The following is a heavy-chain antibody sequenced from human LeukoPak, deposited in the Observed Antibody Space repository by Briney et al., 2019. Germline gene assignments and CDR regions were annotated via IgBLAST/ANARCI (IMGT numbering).Heavy chain of an antibody. Sequence: GGSLRLSCAASGFTFSSYAMSWVRQAPGKGLEWVSSISPSGGSTYYAGSVKGRFTISRDNSKNTVFLQMNSLRAEDTAVYYCAKDPGVVPAHYFDYWGQGTLVTVSS. D-gene: IGHD2-2*01. CDR2: ISPSGGST. CDR3: AKDPGVVPAHYFDY. CDR1: GFTFSSYA. J-gene: IGHJ4*02. V-gene: IGHV3-23*01.